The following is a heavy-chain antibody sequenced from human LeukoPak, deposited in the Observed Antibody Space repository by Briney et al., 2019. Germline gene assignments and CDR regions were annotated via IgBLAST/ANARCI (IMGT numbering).Heavy chain of an antibody. CDR1: GGSISSGPYY. J-gene: IGHJ4*02. Sequence: PSETLSLTCTVSGGSISSGPYYWGWIRQPPGKGLEWIGNIYYGENTYYNPSLKSRVTISVDTSKDQFYLKLSSLTAADTAVYYCARRDDSSGYHKIFDYWGPGTLVAVSS. V-gene: IGHV4-39*01. D-gene: IGHD3-22*01. CDR2: IYYGENT. CDR3: ARRDDSSGYHKIFDY.